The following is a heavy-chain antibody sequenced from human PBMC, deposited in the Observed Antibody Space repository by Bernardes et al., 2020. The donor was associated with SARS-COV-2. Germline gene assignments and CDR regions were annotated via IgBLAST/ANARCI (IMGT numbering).Heavy chain of an antibody. D-gene: IGHD4-17*01. CDR1: GGSISSFGYY. CDR3: ARGDYGDFPTNNWFDP. Sequence: SETLSLTCTVSGGSISSFGYYWRWILQHPGKGLEWIGYIYYSGITYYNPSLKSRVTISVDTSKNQFSLKLSSVTAADTAVYYCARGDYGDFPTNNWFDPWGQGTLVTVSS. CDR2: IYYSGIT. J-gene: IGHJ5*02. V-gene: IGHV4-31*03.